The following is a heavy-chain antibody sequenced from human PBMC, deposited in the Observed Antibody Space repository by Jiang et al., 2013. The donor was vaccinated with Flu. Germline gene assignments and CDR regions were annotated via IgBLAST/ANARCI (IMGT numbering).Heavy chain of an antibody. CDR2: IRNKVYRGTT. D-gene: IGHD2-2*01. CDR3: TRDLVRDVILIPATYFDY. CDR1: A. J-gene: IGHJ4*02. Sequence: AVSWLRPGVQGRGTWKWVGFIRNKVYRGTTDYAASVKGRFTISRDDSKSIAYLQMSSLKTEDTAVYYCTRDLVRDVILIPATYFDYWGQGALVTVSS. V-gene: IGHV3-49*03.